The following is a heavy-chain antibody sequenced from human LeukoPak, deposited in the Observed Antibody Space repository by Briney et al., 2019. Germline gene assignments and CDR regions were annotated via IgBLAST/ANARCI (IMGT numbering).Heavy chain of an antibody. Sequence: ASVKVCCKASGYTFTGYYMHWVRQAPGQGLEWMGRINPNSGGTNYAQKFQGRVTMTRDTSISTAYMELSRLRSDDTAVYYCARDQLGGYSYVFDYWGQGTLVTVSS. CDR1: GYTFTGYY. V-gene: IGHV1-2*06. D-gene: IGHD5-18*01. CDR2: INPNSGGT. CDR3: ARDQLGGYSYVFDY. J-gene: IGHJ4*02.